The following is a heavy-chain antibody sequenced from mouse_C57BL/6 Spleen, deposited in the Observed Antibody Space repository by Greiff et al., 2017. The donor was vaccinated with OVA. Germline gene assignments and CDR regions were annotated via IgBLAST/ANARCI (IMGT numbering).Heavy chain of an antibody. Sequence: QVQLQQPGAELVKPGASVKLSCKASGYTFTSYWMHWVKQRPGRGLEWIGRIDPNSGGAKYNEKFKSKATLTVDKPSSTAYMQLSVLPSEDAAVYYCARSDYYGSSPYAMEYWGQGTSVTVSS. CDR2: IDPNSGGA. D-gene: IGHD1-1*01. CDR1: GYTFTSYW. J-gene: IGHJ4*01. V-gene: IGHV1-72*01. CDR3: ARSDYYGSSPYAMEY.